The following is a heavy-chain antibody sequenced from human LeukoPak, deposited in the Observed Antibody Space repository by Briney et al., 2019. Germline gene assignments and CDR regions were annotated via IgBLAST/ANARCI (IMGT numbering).Heavy chain of an antibody. J-gene: IGHJ6*02. V-gene: IGHV3-23*01. Sequence: GGSLRLSCAASGSTFSDYAMSWVRQAPGKGLDWVSTISGSGDSTYYADSVKGRFTISRDNSKNTLYLQMNSLRAEDTAVYYCAKGGYDILTGYYSYYYYGMDVWGQGTTVTVSS. CDR1: GSTFSDYA. D-gene: IGHD3-9*01. CDR2: ISGSGDST. CDR3: AKGGYDILTGYYSYYYYGMDV.